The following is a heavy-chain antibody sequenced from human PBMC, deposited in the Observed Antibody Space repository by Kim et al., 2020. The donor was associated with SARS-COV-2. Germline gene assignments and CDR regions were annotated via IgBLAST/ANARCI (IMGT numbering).Heavy chain of an antibody. Sequence: TQKHQCRVTMTTDTSTSTAYMELRSLRSDDTAVYYCARDHVEQQRVLHYWGQGTLVTVSS. CDR3: ARDHVEQQRVLHY. J-gene: IGHJ4*02. V-gene: IGHV1-18*01. D-gene: IGHD6-13*01.